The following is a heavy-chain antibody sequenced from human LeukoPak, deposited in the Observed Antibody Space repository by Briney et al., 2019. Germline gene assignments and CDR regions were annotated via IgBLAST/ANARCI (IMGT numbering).Heavy chain of an antibody. CDR1: GFTVSSNY. V-gene: IGHV3-53*01. J-gene: IGHJ4*02. Sequence: PGGSLRLXCAASGFTVSSNYMSWVRQAPGKGLEWVSVIYSGGSTYYADSVKGRFTISRDNSKNTLYLQMNSLRAEDTAVYYCARTSIDYYYDSSGYYLDYWGQGTLVTVSS. CDR3: ARTSIDYYYDSSGYYLDY. CDR2: IYSGGST. D-gene: IGHD3-22*01.